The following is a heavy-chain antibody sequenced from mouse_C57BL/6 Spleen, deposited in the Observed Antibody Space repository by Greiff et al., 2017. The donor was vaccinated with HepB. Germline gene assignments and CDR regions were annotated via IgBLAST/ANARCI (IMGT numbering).Heavy chain of an antibody. J-gene: IGHJ2*01. D-gene: IGHD2-3*01. CDR1: GYTFTDYY. CDR2: INPNNGGT. CDR3: ARGGLYDGYYGGYYFDY. Sequence: EVQLQQSGPELVKPGASVKISCKASGYTFTDYYMNWVKQSHGKSLEWIGDINPNNGGTSYNQKFKGKATLTVDKSSSTAYMELRSLTSEDSAVDYCARGGLYDGYYGGYYFDYWGQGTTLTVSS. V-gene: IGHV1-26*01.